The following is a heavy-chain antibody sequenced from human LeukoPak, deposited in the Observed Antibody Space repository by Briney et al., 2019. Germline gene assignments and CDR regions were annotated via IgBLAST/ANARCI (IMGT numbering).Heavy chain of an antibody. J-gene: IGHJ4*02. Sequence: PGGSLRLSCAASGFTFSNYWMNWVRQAPGKGLEWVANIKQDGSEKYYVDSVKGRFTISRDNAKNSLYLQMNSLRAEDTAVYYFARARFGIAGADYWGQGTLVTVSS. CDR2: IKQDGSEK. CDR1: GFTFSNYW. CDR3: ARARFGIAGADY. V-gene: IGHV3-7*01. D-gene: IGHD3-3*01.